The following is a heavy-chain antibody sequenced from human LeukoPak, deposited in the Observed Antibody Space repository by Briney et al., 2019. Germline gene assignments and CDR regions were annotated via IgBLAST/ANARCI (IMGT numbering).Heavy chain of an antibody. J-gene: IGHJ4*02. Sequence: PGGSLRLSCAASGFTFTYYSMNWVRQAPGKRLEWVSSISSGSDYIQYADSVKGRFTISRDNAKNSLYLQMSSLSAEDTAVYYCARLDESEGDYWGQGTLVTVSS. CDR2: ISSGSDYI. CDR3: ARLDESEGDY. V-gene: IGHV3-21*06. CDR1: GFTFTYYS.